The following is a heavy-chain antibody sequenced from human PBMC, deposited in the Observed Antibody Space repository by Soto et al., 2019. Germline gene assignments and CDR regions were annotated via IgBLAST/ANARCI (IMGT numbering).Heavy chain of an antibody. CDR2: INPKSGGT. CDR1: GYSFTDYH. Sequence: ASVKVSCKASGYSFTDYHIHWVRQAPGQGLEWLGRINPKSGGTSTAQKIQGWVTMTTDTSISTASMELTRLKSDDTAIYYCARGDSTDCSNGVCSFFYNHDMDVWGQGTTVTVSS. D-gene: IGHD2-8*01. V-gene: IGHV1-2*04. J-gene: IGHJ6*02. CDR3: ARGDSTDCSNGVCSFFYNHDMDV.